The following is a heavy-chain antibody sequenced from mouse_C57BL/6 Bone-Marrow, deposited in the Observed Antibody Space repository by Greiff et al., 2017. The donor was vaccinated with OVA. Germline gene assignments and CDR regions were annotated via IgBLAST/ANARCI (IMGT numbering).Heavy chain of an antibody. CDR3: ARRGYRNYAMDY. Sequence: EVHLVESGGGLVQPGGSLKLSCAASGFTFSDYYMYWVRQTPEKRLEWVAYISNGGGSTYYPATVKGRFTLSRDNAKNTLYLQMSRLKSDDTAMYYCARRGYRNYAMDYWGQGTSVTVSS. CDR1: GFTFSDYY. CDR2: ISNGGGST. D-gene: IGHD2-14*01. J-gene: IGHJ4*01. V-gene: IGHV5-12*01.